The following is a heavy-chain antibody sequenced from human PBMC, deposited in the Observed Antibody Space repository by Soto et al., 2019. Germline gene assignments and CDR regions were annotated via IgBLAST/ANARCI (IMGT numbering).Heavy chain of an antibody. J-gene: IGHJ4*02. V-gene: IGHV3-7*03. Sequence: RLSCAGSGISTSSYWMGWVRQAPGRGLEWVASIKNDGTEKYYMESLKGRFTISRDNALNSVYLQMNSLRAEDTAVYFCVTGYHSDFWGQGTLVTVSS. D-gene: IGHD5-18*01. CDR3: VTGYHSDF. CDR1: GISTSSYW. CDR2: IKNDGTEK.